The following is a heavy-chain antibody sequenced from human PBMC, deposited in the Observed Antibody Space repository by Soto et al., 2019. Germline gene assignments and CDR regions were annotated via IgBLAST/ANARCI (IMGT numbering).Heavy chain of an antibody. D-gene: IGHD3-10*01. CDR1: GFTFSAYG. V-gene: IGHV3-30*03. CDR2: ISHDGSNT. Sequence: PGGSLRLSCAASGFTFSAYGIHWVRQAPGKGLEWVAVISHDGSNTNYADSVKGRFTFSRDNSKDTVYLQMNSLRAEDTAVYYCARVEGGYYGSGSYGFDYWGQGSLVTVSS. CDR3: ARVEGGYYGSGSYGFDY. J-gene: IGHJ4*02.